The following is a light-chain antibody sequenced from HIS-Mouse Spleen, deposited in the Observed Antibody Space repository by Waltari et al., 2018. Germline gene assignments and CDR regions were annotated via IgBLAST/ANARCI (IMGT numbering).Light chain of an antibody. Sequence: DIVLTQSPATLSLSPGERATLSCRAGQSVSSYLAWYQQKPGQAPRLLIYDASNRATGIPARFSGSGSGTDFTLTISSLEPEDFAVYYCQQRSNWRITFGQGTRLEIK. CDR3: QQRSNWRIT. CDR1: QSVSSY. V-gene: IGKV3-11*01. J-gene: IGKJ5*01. CDR2: DAS.